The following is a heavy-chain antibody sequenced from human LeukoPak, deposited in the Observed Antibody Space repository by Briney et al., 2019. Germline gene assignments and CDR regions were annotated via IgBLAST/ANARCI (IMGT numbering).Heavy chain of an antibody. D-gene: IGHD1-26*01. Sequence: GGSLRLSCAASGFTFSSSAMSWVRQAPGKGLEWVSAISNNGGYTYYADSVQGRFTISRDNSKNTLYLQMNSLRAEDTAVYYCARCKGIPFSGSYDYWGQGTLVTVSS. CDR3: ARCKGIPFSGSYDY. J-gene: IGHJ4*02. CDR2: ISNNGGYT. V-gene: IGHV3-23*01. CDR1: GFTFSSSA.